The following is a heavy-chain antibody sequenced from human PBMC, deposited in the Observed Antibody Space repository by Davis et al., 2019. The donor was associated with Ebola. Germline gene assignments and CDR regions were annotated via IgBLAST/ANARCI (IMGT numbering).Heavy chain of an antibody. Sequence: PSETLSLTCTVSGGSISTYYWNWIRQPPGKGLEWIGYNYYSGITNYNPSLKSRVTLSVDTSNNQFSLKLSSVTAADTAVYFCARDNDPYGGRYKYRPPYAFDLWGQGTKVAVSS. CDR3: ARDNDPYGGRYKYRPPYAFDL. V-gene: IGHV4-59*12. CDR2: NYYSGIT. D-gene: IGHD4-23*01. J-gene: IGHJ3*01. CDR1: GGSISTYY.